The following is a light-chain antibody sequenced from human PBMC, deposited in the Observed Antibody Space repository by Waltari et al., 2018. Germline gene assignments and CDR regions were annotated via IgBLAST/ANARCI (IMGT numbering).Light chain of an antibody. CDR2: WAS. V-gene: IGKV4-1*01. J-gene: IGKJ4*01. Sequence: DIVMTQSPDSLAVSLGERATINCKSSQRVLNSSNNKNYLAWYQQKPGQPPKLHIYWASTRESGVPDRFSGSGSGTDFTLTISSLQAEDVAVYYCQHYYSSPLTFGGGTKVEIK. CDR1: QRVLNSSNNKNY. CDR3: QHYYSSPLT.